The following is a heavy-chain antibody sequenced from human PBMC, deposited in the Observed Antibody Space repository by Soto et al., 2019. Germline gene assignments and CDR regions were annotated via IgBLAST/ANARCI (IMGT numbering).Heavy chain of an antibody. J-gene: IGHJ4*02. V-gene: IGHV3-30-3*01. Sequence: ESGGGVVQPGRSLRLSCAASGFTFSSYAMHWVRQAPGKGLEWVAVISYDGSNKYYADSVKGRFTISRDNSKNTLYLQMNSLRAADTAVYYCARALSALLWLTGTGVGYWGQGTLVTVSS. D-gene: IGHD1-20*01. CDR2: ISYDGSNK. CDR3: ARALSALLWLTGTGVGY. CDR1: GFTFSSYA.